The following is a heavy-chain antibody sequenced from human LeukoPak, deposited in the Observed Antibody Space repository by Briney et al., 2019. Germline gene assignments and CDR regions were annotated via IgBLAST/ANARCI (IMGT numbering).Heavy chain of an antibody. J-gene: IGHJ5*02. CDR2: IQHDESNN. V-gene: IGHV3-30*02. CDR1: GFTFSLYG. CDR3: AKPPLNQHNLDR. Sequence: GRSLRLSCAVSGFTFSLYGMHWVRQAPGKGLEWVAFIQHDESNNYYADSVKGRFTIPRDNSKNTVYLQMNSLRTDDTAVYYCAKPPLNQHNLDRWGQGTLVTVSS.